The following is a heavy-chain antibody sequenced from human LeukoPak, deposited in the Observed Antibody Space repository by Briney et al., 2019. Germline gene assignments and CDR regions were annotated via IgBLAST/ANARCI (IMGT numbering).Heavy chain of an antibody. D-gene: IGHD6-13*01. CDR3: AREAPPGMAAAGTGYYYYYYMDV. CDR2: INTNTGNP. V-gene: IGHV7-4-1*02. Sequence: ASVKVSCKASGYTFTSYAMNWVRQAPGQGLEWMGWINTNTGNPTYAQGFTGRFVFSLDTSVSTAYLQISSLKAEDTAVYYCAREAPPGMAAAGTGYYYYYYMDVWGKGTTVTVSS. J-gene: IGHJ6*03. CDR1: GYTFTSYA.